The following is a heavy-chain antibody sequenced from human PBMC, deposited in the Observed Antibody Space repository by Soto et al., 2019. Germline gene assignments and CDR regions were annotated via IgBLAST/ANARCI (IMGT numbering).Heavy chain of an antibody. CDR2: ISGSGSST. D-gene: IGHD4-17*01. J-gene: IGHJ4*02. CDR3: AKWAYGDYPGWADS. V-gene: IGHV3-23*01. Sequence: GGSLRLSCVVSGFTFSNYAMSWVRQAPGKGLEWVSVISGSGSSTHYADSLRGRFTTSRDNSEKTMYLQMNGLRAEDTAVYYCAKWAYGDYPGWADSWGQGTLVTVSS. CDR1: GFTFSNYA.